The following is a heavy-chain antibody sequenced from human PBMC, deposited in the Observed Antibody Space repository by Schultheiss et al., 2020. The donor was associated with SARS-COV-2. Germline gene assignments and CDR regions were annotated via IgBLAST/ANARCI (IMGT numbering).Heavy chain of an antibody. J-gene: IGHJ4*02. V-gene: IGHV3-23*01. CDR1: GFTFSSYA. CDR3: ATRSLGY. D-gene: IGHD3-10*01. CDR2: ISGSGGST. Sequence: GESLKISCAASGFTFSSYAMSWVRQAPGKGLEWVSAISGSGGSTYYADSVKGRFTISRDNSKNTLYLQMNSLTAEDTAIYYCATRSLGYWGQGTLVTVSS.